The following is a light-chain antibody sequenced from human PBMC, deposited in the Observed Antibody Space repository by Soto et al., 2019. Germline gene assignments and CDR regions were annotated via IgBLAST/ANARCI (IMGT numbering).Light chain of an antibody. V-gene: IGLV1-47*02. CDR3: AAWDDSLSGVL. CDR1: SSNIGSNY. CDR2: SHN. J-gene: IGLJ2*01. Sequence: QSVLTQPPSASGTPGQRVTISCSGSSSNIGSNYVYWYQQLPGTAPKLLIYSHNYRPSGVPDRFSGSKSGTSASLAISGLRSEDEADYYCAAWDDSLSGVLFGGGTKLTVL.